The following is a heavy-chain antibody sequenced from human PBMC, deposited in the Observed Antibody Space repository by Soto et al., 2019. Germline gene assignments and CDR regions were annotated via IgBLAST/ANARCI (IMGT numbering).Heavy chain of an antibody. CDR3: ARDQGIYYYDSSGSNAFDI. D-gene: IGHD3-22*01. V-gene: IGHV1-46*01. CDR2: INPSGGST. Sequence: QVQLVQSGAEVKKPGASVKVSCKASGYTFTSYYMHWVRQAPGQGLEWMGIINPSGGSTSYAQKCQGIVTMTRDTSTSTVYMELSSLRSEDTAVYYCARDQGIYYYDSSGSNAFDIWGQGTMVTVSS. J-gene: IGHJ3*02. CDR1: GYTFTSYY.